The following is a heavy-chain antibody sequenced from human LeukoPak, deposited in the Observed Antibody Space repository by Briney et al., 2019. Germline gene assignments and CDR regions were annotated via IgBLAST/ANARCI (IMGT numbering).Heavy chain of an antibody. CDR2: INPKTGGT. CDR1: GYTFNGYD. CDR3: GRKNNFFDY. D-gene: IGHD3-3*01. J-gene: IGHJ4*02. V-gene: IGHV1-2*02. Sequence: GASVKVSCKASGYTFNGYDMHWVRQAPGQGLEWMGWINPKTGGTYYTQKFQGRVTMTRDTSISTVYMELSGLTSDDTALYYCGRKNNFFDYWGQGTLVTVSS.